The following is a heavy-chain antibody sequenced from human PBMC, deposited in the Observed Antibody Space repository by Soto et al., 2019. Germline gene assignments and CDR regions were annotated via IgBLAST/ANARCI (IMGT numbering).Heavy chain of an antibody. D-gene: IGHD3-22*01. Sequence: EESLKISCSGSGYSLAGYWITWVRQKPWKGLEWMGRIDPGDSQTYYSPSFRGHVTISVTKSITTVFLQWSSLRASDTAMYYCARQIYDSDTGPNFQYYFDSWGQGTPVTVSS. CDR2: IDPGDSQT. CDR3: ARQIYDSDTGPNFQYYFDS. J-gene: IGHJ4*02. V-gene: IGHV5-10-1*01. CDR1: GYSLAGYW.